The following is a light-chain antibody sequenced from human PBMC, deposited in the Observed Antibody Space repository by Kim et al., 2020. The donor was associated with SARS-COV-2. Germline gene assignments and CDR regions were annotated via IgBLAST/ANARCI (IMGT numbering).Light chain of an antibody. J-gene: IGLJ2*01. Sequence: QLVLTQSPSASASLGASVNLTCTLSSGHSSYAIAWHQQHPEKGPRYLMKVNSDGSHSKGDGIPDRFSGSSSGAERYLTISSLQSEDEADYYCQTWGTGIRVFGGGTQLTVL. CDR1: SGHSSYA. V-gene: IGLV4-69*01. CDR2: VNSDGSH. CDR3: QTWGTGIRV.